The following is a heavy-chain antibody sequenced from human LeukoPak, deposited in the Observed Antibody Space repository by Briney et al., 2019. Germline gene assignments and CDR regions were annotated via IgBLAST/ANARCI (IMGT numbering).Heavy chain of an antibody. Sequence: SETLSLTCAVYGGSFSGYYWSWIRQPPGKGLEWIGEINHSGSTNYNPSLKSRVTISVDTSKNQFSLKLSSVTAADTAVYYCARGPGALEWSYYYYYGMDVWGQGTTVTVSS. CDR2: INHSGST. V-gene: IGHV4-34*01. D-gene: IGHD3-3*01. J-gene: IGHJ6*02. CDR3: ARGPGALEWSYYYYYGMDV. CDR1: GGSFSGYY.